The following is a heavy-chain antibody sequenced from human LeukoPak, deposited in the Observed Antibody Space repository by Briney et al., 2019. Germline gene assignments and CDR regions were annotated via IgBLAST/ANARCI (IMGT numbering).Heavy chain of an antibody. V-gene: IGHV4-4*07. D-gene: IGHD3-10*01. CDR1: GGSISSYY. J-gene: IGHJ5*02. Sequence: SETLSLTCTVSGGSISSYYWSWIRQPAGKGLEWIGRIYTSGSTNYNPSLKSRVTMSVDTSKNQFSLKLSSVTAADTAVYYCARGPYYYGSGSPFDPWGQGTLVTVSS. CDR2: IYTSGST. CDR3: ARGPYYYGSGSPFDP.